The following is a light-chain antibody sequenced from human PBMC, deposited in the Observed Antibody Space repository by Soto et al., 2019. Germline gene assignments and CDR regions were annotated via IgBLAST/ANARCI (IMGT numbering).Light chain of an antibody. J-gene: IGLJ1*01. CDR1: TSDVGGYNY. Sequence: QAVVTQPASVSGSPGQSITISCTGTTSDVGGYNYVCWYQQHPGKAPKLMIYEVSNRPSGVSTRFSGSKSGNTASLTISGLQAEDEADYYCSSYTSSSTLYVFGTGTKVTVL. CDR2: EVS. CDR3: SSYTSSSTLYV. V-gene: IGLV2-14*01.